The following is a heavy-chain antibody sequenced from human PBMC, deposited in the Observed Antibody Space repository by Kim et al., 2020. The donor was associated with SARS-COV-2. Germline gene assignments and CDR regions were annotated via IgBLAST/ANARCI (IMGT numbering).Heavy chain of an antibody. V-gene: IGHV3-30*04. CDR3: SRDRRIQLWSTDYFDY. D-gene: IGHD5-18*01. J-gene: IGHJ4*02. Sequence: GGSLRLSCAASGFTFSSYAMHWVRQAPGKGLEWVAVISYDGSNKYYADSVKGRFTITRDNSKNTLYLQMNSLRAEDTAVYYCSRDRRIQLWSTDYFDYWGQGTLVTVSS. CDR2: ISYDGSNK. CDR1: GFTFSSYA.